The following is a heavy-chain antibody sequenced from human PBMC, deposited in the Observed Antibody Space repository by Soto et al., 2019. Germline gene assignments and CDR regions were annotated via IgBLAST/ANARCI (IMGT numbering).Heavy chain of an antibody. Sequence: SETLSLTCTVSGVSISSSSYQWGRIRQPPGKGLEWIGTIYYSGTTYYNPSLKSRVTISVDTSKNQLSLKVSSVTAADTAVYYCARHYSSGWYYYFDYWGQGTLVTVSS. CDR3: ARHYSSGWYYYFDY. D-gene: IGHD6-19*01. CDR1: GVSISSSSYQ. J-gene: IGHJ4*02. CDR2: IYYSGTT. V-gene: IGHV4-39*01.